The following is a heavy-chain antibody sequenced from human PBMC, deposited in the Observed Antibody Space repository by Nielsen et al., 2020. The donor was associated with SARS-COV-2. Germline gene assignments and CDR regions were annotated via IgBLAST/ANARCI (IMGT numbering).Heavy chain of an antibody. CDR1: GFTFSSYG. Sequence: GGSLRLSCAASGFTFSSYGMHWVRQAPGKGLEWVSGISWNSGSIGYADSVKGRFTISRDNAKNSLYLQMNSLRAEDTAVYYCARDVGSWYYYGMDVWGQGTTVTVSS. V-gene: IGHV3-9*01. J-gene: IGHJ6*02. CDR2: ISWNSGSI. CDR3: ARDVGSWYYYGMDV. D-gene: IGHD6-13*01.